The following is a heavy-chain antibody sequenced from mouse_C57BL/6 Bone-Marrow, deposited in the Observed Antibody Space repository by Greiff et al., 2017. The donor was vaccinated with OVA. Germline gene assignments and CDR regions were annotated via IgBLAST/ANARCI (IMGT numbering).Heavy chain of an antibody. CDR2: IYPYNGVS. Sequence: EVHLVESGPELVKPGASVKISCKASGYSFTGYYMHWVKQSHGNILDWIGYIYPYNGVSSYNQKFKGKATLTVDKSSSTAYMELRSLTSEDSAVYYCARSGWLLPLYAMDYWGQGTSVTVSS. V-gene: IGHV1-31*01. CDR1: GYSFTGYY. CDR3: ARSGWLLPLYAMDY. J-gene: IGHJ4*01. D-gene: IGHD2-3*01.